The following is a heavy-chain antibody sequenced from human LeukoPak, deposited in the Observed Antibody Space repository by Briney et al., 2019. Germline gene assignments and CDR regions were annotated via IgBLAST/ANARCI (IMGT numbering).Heavy chain of an antibody. CDR1: GGFVTSGSYY. D-gene: IGHD6-13*01. CDR2: THYSGST. CDR3: ARRDSSSWYDDY. V-gene: IGHV4-61*01. J-gene: IGHJ4*02. Sequence: NPSETLFLTCTVSGGFVTSGSYYWSWIRQPPGKRLEWIGYTHYSGSTKYNPSLNSRVTISLDTSKNQFSLKLNSVTAADTAVYYCARRDSSSWYDDYWGQGTLVTVSS.